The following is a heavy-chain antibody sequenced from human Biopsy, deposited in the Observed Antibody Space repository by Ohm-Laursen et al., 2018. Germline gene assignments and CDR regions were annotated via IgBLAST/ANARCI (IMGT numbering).Heavy chain of an antibody. V-gene: IGHV4-34*01. CDR3: ARGSGYFKLDV. Sequence: SETLPLTCAVNGEPSSGYFWNWIRQPPGKGLEWIGEINQSGSTKYNPSLKRRATLSADSSNSQFSLRLTSVTAADTAIYYCARGSGYFKLDVWGQGATVTVSS. CDR2: INQSGST. CDR1: GEPSSGYF. J-gene: IGHJ6*02. D-gene: IGHD5-12*01.